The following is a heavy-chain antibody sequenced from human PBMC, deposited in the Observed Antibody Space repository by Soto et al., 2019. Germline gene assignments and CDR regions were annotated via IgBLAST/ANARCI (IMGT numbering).Heavy chain of an antibody. CDR3: ARDRTVDYVDYYFDY. Sequence: KSSETLSLTCTVSDGSISTYYWSWIRQPAGKGLEWVGRIYTNGSTSYSPSLKSRLTMSVDTSKKQLSLKLSSVTAADTAVYYCARDRTVDYVDYYFDYWGQGTLVTVSS. V-gene: IGHV4-4*07. J-gene: IGHJ4*02. CDR2: IYTNGST. CDR1: DGSISTYY. D-gene: IGHD3-10*02.